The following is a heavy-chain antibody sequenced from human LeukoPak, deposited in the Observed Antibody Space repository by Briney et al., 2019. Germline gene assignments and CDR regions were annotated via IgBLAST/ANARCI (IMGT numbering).Heavy chain of an antibody. V-gene: IGHV4-59*12. CDR2: IYYSGST. CDR3: ARGGLLWFGELYYYYYMDV. CDR1: GGSISSYY. Sequence: PSETLSLTCTVSGGSISSYYWSWIRQPPGKGLEWIGYIYYSGSTNYNPSLKSRVTMSIDTSKNQFSLQLNSVTPEDTAVYYCARGGLLWFGELYYYYYMDVWGKGTTVTVSS. J-gene: IGHJ6*03. D-gene: IGHD3-10*01.